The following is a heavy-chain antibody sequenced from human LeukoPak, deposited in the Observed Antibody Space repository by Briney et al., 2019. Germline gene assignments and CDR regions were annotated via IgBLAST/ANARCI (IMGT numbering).Heavy chain of an antibody. J-gene: IGHJ4*02. CDR1: GFTFTSYS. D-gene: IGHD1-26*01. V-gene: IGHV3-23*01. Sequence: GGSLRLSCAAFGFTFTSYSMNWVRQAPGKGLAWVPTISGGGGSTYYADSVKGRFTISRDNSKNTLCLQVNSLRAEDTAVYYCAKGGKWDVTPFDYWGQGTLVTVSS. CDR3: AKGGKWDVTPFDY. CDR2: ISGGGGST.